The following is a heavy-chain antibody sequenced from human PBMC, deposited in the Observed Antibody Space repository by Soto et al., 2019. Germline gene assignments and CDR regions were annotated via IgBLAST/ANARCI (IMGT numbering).Heavy chain of an antibody. CDR2: INTDGSST. V-gene: IGHV3-74*01. D-gene: IGHD3-10*01. CDR1: GFTFSSYW. Sequence: EVQLVESGGGLVQPGGSLRLSCVASGFTFSSYWMHWVRQTPGKGLVWVSHINTDGSSTTYAYSVKGRFTISRDNDKNTLYLQMNSLRAEDTAVYYCTRDAGAFDPWGQGTLVTVSS. CDR3: TRDAGAFDP. J-gene: IGHJ5*02.